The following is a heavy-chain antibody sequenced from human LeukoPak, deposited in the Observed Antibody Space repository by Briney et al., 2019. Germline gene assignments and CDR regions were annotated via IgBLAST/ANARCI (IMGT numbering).Heavy chain of an antibody. Sequence: GGSLRLSCAASGFTFSTYDMHWVRQAPGKGLEWVTLISSGGSNKLYADSVKGRFTFSRDNSKNTLYLQMNSLRVEDTAVYYCARTEYCNRGRCYGLAVDVWGQGTVVTVSS. J-gene: IGHJ3*01. D-gene: IGHD2-15*01. CDR1: GFTFSTYD. CDR2: ISSGGSNK. CDR3: ARTEYCNRGRCYGLAVDV. V-gene: IGHV3-30-3*01.